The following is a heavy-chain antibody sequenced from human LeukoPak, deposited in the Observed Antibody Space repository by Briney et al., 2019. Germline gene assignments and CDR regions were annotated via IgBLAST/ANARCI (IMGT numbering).Heavy chain of an antibody. CDR2: FDPEDGET. CDR3: ARVPEWTYAFDI. Sequence: GASVKVSCKVSGYTLTELSMHWVRQAPGKGLEWMGGFDPEDGETIYAQKFQGRVTITTDESTSTAYMELSSLRSEDTAVYYCARVPEWTYAFDIWGQGTMVTVSS. J-gene: IGHJ3*02. CDR1: GYTLTELS. D-gene: IGHD3-3*01. V-gene: IGHV1-24*01.